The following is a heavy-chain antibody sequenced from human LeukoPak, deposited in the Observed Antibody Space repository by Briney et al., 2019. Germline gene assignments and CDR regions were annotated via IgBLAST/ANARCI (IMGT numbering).Heavy chain of an antibody. Sequence: GGSLRLSCEASGFTFSGYDMHWVRQATGKGLEWVSAIGITGDTYYSDSVRGRFTISRENAKNSLDLQMNSLRAGDTAVYYCARSPSYSSSWYALDSWGQGTLVTVSS. D-gene: IGHD6-13*01. CDR3: ARSPSYSSSWYALDS. CDR1: GFTFSGYD. J-gene: IGHJ4*02. V-gene: IGHV3-13*01. CDR2: IGITGDT.